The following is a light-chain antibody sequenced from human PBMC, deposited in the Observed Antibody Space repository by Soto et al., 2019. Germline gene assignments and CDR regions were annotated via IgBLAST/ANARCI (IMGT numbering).Light chain of an antibody. CDR3: LQYNNWVPT. V-gene: IGKV3-15*01. CDR1: QSVSNN. CDR2: TAS. Sequence: EIVLTQSPGTLSLSPGERATLSCRASQSVSNNYLAWYQQKPGQPPRLLIYTASTRATGIPARFSGSGSGTEFTLTITSLQSDDFAVYYCLQYNNWVPTFGLGTKVDIK. J-gene: IGKJ1*01.